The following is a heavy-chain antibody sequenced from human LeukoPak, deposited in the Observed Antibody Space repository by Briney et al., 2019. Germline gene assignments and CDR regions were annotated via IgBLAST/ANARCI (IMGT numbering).Heavy chain of an antibody. J-gene: IGHJ6*02. Sequence: HSGGSLRLSCAASGFTFSSYAMHWVRKAPGKGLEWVSAISGSGGSTYYADSVKGRFTISRDNSKNTLYLQMNSLRAEDTAVYYCAKGHALGPDDYSSSWYGGVYYYYYGMDVWGQGTTVTVSS. CDR1: GFTFSSYA. CDR2: ISGSGGST. D-gene: IGHD6-13*01. V-gene: IGHV3-23*01. CDR3: AKGHALGPDDYSSSWYGGVYYYYYGMDV.